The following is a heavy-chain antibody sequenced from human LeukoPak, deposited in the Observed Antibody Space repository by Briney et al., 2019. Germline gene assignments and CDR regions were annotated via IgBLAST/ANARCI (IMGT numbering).Heavy chain of an antibody. CDR3: ARGLYSSGWLAP. V-gene: IGHV4-34*01. CDR1: GGSFSGYY. D-gene: IGHD6-19*01. Sequence: SETLSLTCAVYGGSFSGYYWSWIRQPPGKGLEWIGEINHSGSTNYNPSLKSRVTISVDTSKNQFSLKLSSVTAADTAVYYCARGLYSSGWLAPWGQGTLATVSS. J-gene: IGHJ5*02. CDR2: INHSGST.